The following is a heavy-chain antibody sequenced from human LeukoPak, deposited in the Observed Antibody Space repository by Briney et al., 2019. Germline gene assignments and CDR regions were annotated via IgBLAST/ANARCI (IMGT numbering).Heavy chain of an antibody. CDR1: GFTFSSYA. CDR3: AREGYYYDSSGL. CDR2: IYSGGST. D-gene: IGHD3-22*01. J-gene: IGHJ4*02. Sequence: GGSLRLSCAASGFTFSSYAMNWVRQAPGKGLEWVSVIYSGGSTYYADSVKGRFTISRDNSKNTLYLQMNSLRAEGTAVYYCAREGYYYDSSGLWGQGTLVTVSS. V-gene: IGHV3-53*01.